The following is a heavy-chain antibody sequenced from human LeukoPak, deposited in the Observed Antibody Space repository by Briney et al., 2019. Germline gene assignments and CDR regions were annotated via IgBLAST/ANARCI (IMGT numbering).Heavy chain of an antibody. V-gene: IGHV1-18*01. CDR1: GYTFTSYG. Sequence: ASVKVSYKASGYTFTSYGISWVRQAPGQGLEWMGWISAYNGNTNYAQKLHGRVTMTTDTSTSTAYMELRSLRSDDTAVYYCASRGGDYYDSSGYLWDYWGQGTLVTVSS. CDR2: ISAYNGNT. J-gene: IGHJ4*02. CDR3: ASRGGDYYDSSGYLWDY. D-gene: IGHD3-22*01.